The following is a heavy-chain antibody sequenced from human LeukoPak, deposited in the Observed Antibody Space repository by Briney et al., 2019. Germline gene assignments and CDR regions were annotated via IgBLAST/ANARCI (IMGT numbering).Heavy chain of an antibody. J-gene: IGHJ5*02. D-gene: IGHD5-12*01. Sequence: GGSLRLSCAGSQFTFNGSWMNWVRQAPGKGLEWVSYISSAGSIIYYADSVKGRFTISRDNVKNSLFLQMNSLRAEDTAVYYCARDAQWLVHKWFDPWGQGTLVTVSS. CDR3: ARDAQWLVHKWFDP. CDR1: QFTFNGSW. V-gene: IGHV3-48*01. CDR2: ISSAGSII.